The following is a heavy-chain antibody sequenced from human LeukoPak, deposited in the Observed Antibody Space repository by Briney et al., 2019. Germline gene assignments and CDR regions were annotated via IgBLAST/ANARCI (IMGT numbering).Heavy chain of an antibody. D-gene: IGHD1-26*01. V-gene: IGHV4-34*01. CDR1: GGSFSGYY. CDR2: INHSGST. CDR3: ARIKWESFDY. J-gene: IGHJ4*02. Sequence: SETLSLTCAVYGGSFSGYYWSWIRQPPGKGLEWIGEINHSGSTNYNPSLKSRVTISVDTSKNQFSLKLSSVTAADTAVYYCARIKWESFDYWGQGTLVTVSS.